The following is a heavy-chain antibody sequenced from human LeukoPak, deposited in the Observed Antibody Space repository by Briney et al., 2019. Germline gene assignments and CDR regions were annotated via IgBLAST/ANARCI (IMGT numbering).Heavy chain of an antibody. V-gene: IGHV4-34*01. D-gene: IGHD5-18*01. CDR1: GGSFSGYY. CDR2: INHSGST. Sequence: SGTLSLTCAVYGGSFSGYYWSWIRQPPGKGLEWIGEINHSGSTNYNPSLKSRVTISVDTSKNQFSLKLSSVTAADTAVYYCARGRRGYSYGFSPGYFDYWGQGTLVTVSS. CDR3: ARGRRGYSYGFSPGYFDY. J-gene: IGHJ4*02.